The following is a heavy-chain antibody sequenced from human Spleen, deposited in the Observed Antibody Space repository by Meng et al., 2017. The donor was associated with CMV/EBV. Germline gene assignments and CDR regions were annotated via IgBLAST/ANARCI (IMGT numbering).Heavy chain of an antibody. CDR1: GFILDNSV. D-gene: IGHD1-26*01. J-gene: IGHJ4*02. CDR2: IDWNGGST. CDR3: VRRVGTTCFFDL. V-gene: IGHV3-20*01. Sequence: GGSLRLSCAASGFILDNSVMSWVRQAPGKGLEWVSGIDWNGGSTNYAHSVKGRFTISRDNAKNFLYLQMNSLRAEDTALYHCVRRVGTTCFFDLWGQGALVTVSS.